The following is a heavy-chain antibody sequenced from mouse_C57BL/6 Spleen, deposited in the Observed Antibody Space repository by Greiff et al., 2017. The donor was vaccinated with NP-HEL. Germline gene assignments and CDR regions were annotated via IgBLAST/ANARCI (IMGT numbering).Heavy chain of an antibody. J-gene: IGHJ2*01. CDR2: ISSSFLN. CDR3: ALITTVVATRGYYVDY. Sequence: DVQLQESGPGLVKPSPSLSLPFTFPFSSLPSCSSCPLLLPFPGTKLDWLGYISSSFLNNNNPSLKNRISITRDTSKNQFFLQLNSVTTEDTATYYCALITTVVATRGYYVDYWGQGTTLTVSS. D-gene: IGHD1-1*01. CDR1: FSSLPSCSS. V-gene: IGHV3-6*01.